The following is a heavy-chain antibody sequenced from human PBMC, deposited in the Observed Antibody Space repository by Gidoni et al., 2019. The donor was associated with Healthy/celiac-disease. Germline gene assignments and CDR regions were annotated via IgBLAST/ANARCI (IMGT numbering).Heavy chain of an antibody. D-gene: IGHD4-4*01. CDR2: ISGSGGST. V-gene: IGHV3-23*01. CDR3: AKGTTAEQDYFDY. CDR1: GFTFSSYA. J-gene: IGHJ4*02. Sequence: EVQLLESGGGLVQPGGSLRLSCSASGFTFSSYAMRWFRQTPGKGLEWVSAISGSGGSTYYADSVKGRFTISRDNSKNTLYLQMNSLRAEDTAVYYCAKGTTAEQDYFDYWGQGTLVTVSS.